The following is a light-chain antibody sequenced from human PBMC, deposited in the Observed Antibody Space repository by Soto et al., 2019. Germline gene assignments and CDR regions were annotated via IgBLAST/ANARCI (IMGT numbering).Light chain of an antibody. Sequence: EIVMTQSPATLSVSPGERATLSCRASQSVSSNLAWYQQKPGQAPRLLIYGASTRATGIPARLSGSGSGTEFTLTISSLKSEDFSVYYCQQYKNWPGTFGQGTKLEIK. J-gene: IGKJ1*01. V-gene: IGKV3-15*01. CDR1: QSVSSN. CDR3: QQYKNWPGT. CDR2: GAS.